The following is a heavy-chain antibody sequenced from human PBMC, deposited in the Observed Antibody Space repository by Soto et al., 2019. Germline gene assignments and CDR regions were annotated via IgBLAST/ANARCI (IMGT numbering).Heavy chain of an antibody. CDR2: IYYSGST. CDR1: GGSISSYY. Sequence: QVQLQESGPGLVKPSETLSLTCTVSGGSISSYYWSWIRQPPGKGLEWIGYIYYSGSTNYNPSLKSRVTISVDTSKNQFSLKLSSVTAADTAVYYCARYTVTQTMRDYYYGMDVWGQGTTVTVSS. D-gene: IGHD4-17*01. J-gene: IGHJ6*02. CDR3: ARYTVTQTMRDYYYGMDV. V-gene: IGHV4-59*01.